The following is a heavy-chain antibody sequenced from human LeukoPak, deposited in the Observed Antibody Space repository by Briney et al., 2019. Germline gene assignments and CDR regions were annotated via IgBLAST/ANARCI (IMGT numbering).Heavy chain of an antibody. CDR2: IYPGDSDT. CDR3: ARVRRSSGWFGDY. V-gene: IGHV5-51*01. J-gene: IGHJ4*02. D-gene: IGHD6-19*01. Sequence: GESLKISCKGSGYSFTSYWIGWVRQMPGKGLEWMGIIYPGDSDTRYSPSFQGQVTISADKPVSTAYLQWSCLKASDTAIYYCARVRRSSGWFGDYWGQGTLVTVSS. CDR1: GYSFTSYW.